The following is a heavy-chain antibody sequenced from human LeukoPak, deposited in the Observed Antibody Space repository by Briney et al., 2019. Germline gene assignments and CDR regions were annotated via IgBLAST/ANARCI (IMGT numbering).Heavy chain of an antibody. CDR1: GLTFSNYG. D-gene: IGHD3-9*01. Sequence: PGGSLRLSCVASGLTFSNYGMHWVRQAPGKGLEWVAFIQFDGGDIFYADSVKGRFTISRDNSKNTLYLQMNSLRAEDTAVYYCASGPRDILTGYPPPSDYWGQGTLVTVSS. V-gene: IGHV3-30*02. J-gene: IGHJ4*02. CDR3: ASGPRDILTGYPPPSDY. CDR2: IQFDGGDI.